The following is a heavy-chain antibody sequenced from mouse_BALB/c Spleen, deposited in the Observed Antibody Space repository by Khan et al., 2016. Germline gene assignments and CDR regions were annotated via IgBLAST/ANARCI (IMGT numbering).Heavy chain of an antibody. CDR1: GYTFTSYN. D-gene: IGHD2-2*01. Sequence: QVRLQQSGAELVKPGASVKMSCKASGYTFTSYNMHWVKQTPGQGLEWIGAIYPGNGDTSYNQKFKGKATLTADKSSSTAYMQLSSLTSEDSAVYYCARWLYYAMDYWGQGTSVTVSS. V-gene: IGHV1-12*01. CDR2: IYPGNGDT. CDR3: ARWLYYAMDY. J-gene: IGHJ4*01.